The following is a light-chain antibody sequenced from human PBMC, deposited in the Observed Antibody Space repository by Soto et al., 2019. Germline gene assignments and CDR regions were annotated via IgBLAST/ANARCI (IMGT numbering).Light chain of an antibody. V-gene: IGKV3-15*01. CDR3: QQYADWPLT. CDR2: KTS. CDR1: RTIGTN. J-gene: IGKJ4*01. Sequence: IVMTQSPATVSVSPGESTSLSCRASRTIGTNLGWYQQKPGQAPRLPISKTSNRATGVPARFSGSGSGTEFTLTITSLQSEDIAVSYCQQYADWPLTFGGGTKV.